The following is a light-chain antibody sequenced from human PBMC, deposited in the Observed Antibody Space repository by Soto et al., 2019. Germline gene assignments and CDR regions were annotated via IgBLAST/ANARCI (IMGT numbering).Light chain of an antibody. Sequence: QSALTQPASVSGPPGQSITISCTGTSSDVGGYNYVSWYQQHPGKAPKIMMYDVTNRPSGVSNRFSGSKSGNTASLTISGLQAEDEADYYCSSYTSSRTYVFGTGTKLTVL. J-gene: IGLJ1*01. V-gene: IGLV2-14*01. CDR3: SSYTSSRTYV. CDR1: SSDVGGYNY. CDR2: DVT.